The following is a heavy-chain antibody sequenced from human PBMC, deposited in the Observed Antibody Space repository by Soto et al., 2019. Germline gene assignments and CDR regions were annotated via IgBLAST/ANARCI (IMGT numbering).Heavy chain of an antibody. Sequence: QVQLVQSGAEVKKPGASVTLSCKASGNTFTSYYIHWVRQAPGQGLEWMGIVNPRSTDTNYSPKFQGRVTMTSDTPTSTVYMELSSLRSEDTAIYYCARELERNNAVAGGYGLDVWGQGTTVTVSS. CDR2: VNPRSTDT. D-gene: IGHD6-19*01. J-gene: IGHJ6*02. V-gene: IGHV1-46*01. CDR3: ARELERNNAVAGGYGLDV. CDR1: GNTFTSYY.